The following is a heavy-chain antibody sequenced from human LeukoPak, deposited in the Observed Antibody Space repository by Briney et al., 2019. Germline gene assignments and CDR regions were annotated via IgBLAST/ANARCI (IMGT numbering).Heavy chain of an antibody. D-gene: IGHD2-2*01. J-gene: IGHJ4*02. CDR3: AKKGCSTSGCPASFDY. CDR2: IRGTDDKT. V-gene: IGHV3-23*01. Sequence: GGSLRLSCAAPGFTFSTYAMNWVRQAPGKGLEWVSRIRGTDDKTFYADSVKGRFTSSRDNSKNTMKLQMNNLRDEDTALYNCAKKGCSTSGCPASFDYWGQGTLVTVPS. CDR1: GFTFSTYA.